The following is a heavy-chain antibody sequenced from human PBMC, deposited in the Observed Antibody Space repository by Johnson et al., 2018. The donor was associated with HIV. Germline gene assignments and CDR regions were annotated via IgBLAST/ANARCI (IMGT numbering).Heavy chain of an antibody. CDR1: RITFDDYD. Sequence: VQLVESGGGVVRPGGSLRLSCTASRITFDDYDMSWVRQAPGKGLEWVSGINWNGGSTHYADSVKGRFTISRDNAKNSLYLQMNSLRAEDTAVYYCATSYATGAFDIWGQGTMVTVSS. D-gene: IGHD3-16*01. CDR3: ATSYATGAFDI. J-gene: IGHJ3*02. V-gene: IGHV3-20*04. CDR2: INWNGGST.